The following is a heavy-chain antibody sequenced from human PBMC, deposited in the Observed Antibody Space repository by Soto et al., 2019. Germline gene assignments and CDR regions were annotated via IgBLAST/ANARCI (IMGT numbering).Heavy chain of an antibody. CDR2: INAGNGNT. D-gene: IGHD1-7*01. CDR3: ARVVWNYLSVDP. J-gene: IGHJ5*02. Sequence: QVQLVQSGAEVKKPGASVKVSCKASGYTFTSYAMHWVRQAPGQRPEWMGWINAGNGNTKYSQKFQGRVTITRDTSASTAYMELSSLRSEDTAVYYCARVVWNYLSVDPWGQGTLVTVSS. V-gene: IGHV1-3*01. CDR1: GYTFTSYA.